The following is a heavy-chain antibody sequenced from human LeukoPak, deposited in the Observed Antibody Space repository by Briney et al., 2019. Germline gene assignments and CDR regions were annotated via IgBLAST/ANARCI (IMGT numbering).Heavy chain of an antibody. CDR1: GFTFSSYW. Sequence: PGGPLRLSCVVSGFTFSSYWMNWVRQAPGKGLEWVASIKQDGSEKKYVDSVKGRFTISRDNAKNSLYLQMNSLRAEDTAVYYCARDDARWEVPFDYWGQGSLVTVSS. J-gene: IGHJ4*02. CDR2: IKQDGSEK. D-gene: IGHD1-26*01. V-gene: IGHV3-7*01. CDR3: ARDDARWEVPFDY.